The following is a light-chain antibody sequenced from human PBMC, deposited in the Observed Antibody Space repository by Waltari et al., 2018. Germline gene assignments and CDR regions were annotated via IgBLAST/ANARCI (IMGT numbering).Light chain of an antibody. CDR2: GAS. V-gene: IGKV3-20*01. Sequence: EIVFTQSPGTLSLSPGDRATLSCRASQSVSRTLAWYQQKPGQAPKLLIYGASIRATGIPDRFTGSGSGTDFSLTISSLEPEDFAIYCCQHYVRLPATFGQGTKVEIK. CDR1: QSVSRT. J-gene: IGKJ1*01. CDR3: QHYVRLPAT.